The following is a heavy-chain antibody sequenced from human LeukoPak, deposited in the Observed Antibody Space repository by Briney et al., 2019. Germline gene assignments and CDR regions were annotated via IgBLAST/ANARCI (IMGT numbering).Heavy chain of an antibody. CDR1: GGSFSGYY. CDR2: INHSGST. CDR3: AKNPRKYYFDY. J-gene: IGHJ4*02. V-gene: IGHV4-34*01. Sequence: SETLSLSCAVYGGSFSGYYWSWIRQPPGKGLEWIGEINHSGSTNYNPSLKSRVTISVDTSKNQFSLKLSSVTAADTAVYYCAKNPRKYYFDYWGQGTLVTASS.